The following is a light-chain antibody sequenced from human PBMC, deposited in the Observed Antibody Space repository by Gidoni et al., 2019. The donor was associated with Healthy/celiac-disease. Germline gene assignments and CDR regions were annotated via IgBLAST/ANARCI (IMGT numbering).Light chain of an antibody. V-gene: IGLV1-40*01. CDR1: SPNIGAGYD. CDR3: QSYDSSLSGSWV. J-gene: IGLJ3*02. Sequence: QSVLTQPPSVSGAPGQRVTISCPGSSPNIGAGYDVHWYQQLPGTAPKLLIYGNHNRPSGVPDRFSGSKSGTSASLAITGLQAEDEADYYCQSYDSSLSGSWVFGGGTKLTVL. CDR2: GNH.